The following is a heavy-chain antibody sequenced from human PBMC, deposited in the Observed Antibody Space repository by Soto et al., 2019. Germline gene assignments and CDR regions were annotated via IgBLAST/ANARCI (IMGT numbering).Heavy chain of an antibody. V-gene: IGHV1-18*01. CDR3: ARGYSSGWSEFNGMDV. D-gene: IGHD6-19*01. CDR1: GYTFTSYG. J-gene: IGHJ6*04. CDR2: IRAYNGNT. Sequence: QVKLVQSGAEVKKPGASVKVSCKASGYTFTSYGITWARQAPGQGLEWMGWIRAYNGNTTYAKKLQGRVTMTTDTSTSTAYMELRSLRSDDTAVYYCARGYSSGWSEFNGMDVWGIVTTVTVSS.